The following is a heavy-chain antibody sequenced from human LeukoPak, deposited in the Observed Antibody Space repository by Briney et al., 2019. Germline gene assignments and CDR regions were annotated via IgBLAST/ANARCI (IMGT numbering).Heavy chain of an antibody. CDR2: INHSGST. CDR1: GGSFSGYY. Sequence: SETLSLTCAVYGGSFSGYYWSWIRQPPGKGLEWIGEINHSGSTNYNPSLKSRVTISVDTSKNQFSLKLGSVTAADTAVYYCARVPFYYYDSSGYYSRNNWFDPWGQGTLVTVSS. CDR3: ARVPFYYYDSSGYYSRNNWFDP. V-gene: IGHV4-34*01. J-gene: IGHJ5*02. D-gene: IGHD3-22*01.